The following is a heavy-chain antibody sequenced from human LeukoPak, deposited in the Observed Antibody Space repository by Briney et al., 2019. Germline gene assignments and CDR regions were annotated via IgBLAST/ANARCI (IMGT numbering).Heavy chain of an antibody. Sequence: ASVKVSCKASGYRFTSYGVNWVRQAPGQGLEWMGWINTNTGNPTHAQGFTGRFVFSLDTSVSTACLQISSLKAEDTAVYYCARETYYYDSSGPALFDYWGQGTLVTVSS. D-gene: IGHD3-22*01. V-gene: IGHV7-4-1*02. J-gene: IGHJ4*02. CDR1: GYRFTSYG. CDR3: ARETYYYDSSGPALFDY. CDR2: INTNTGNP.